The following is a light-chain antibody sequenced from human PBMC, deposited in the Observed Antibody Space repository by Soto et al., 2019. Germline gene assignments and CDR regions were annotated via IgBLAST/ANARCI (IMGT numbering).Light chain of an antibody. Sequence: EIGLTQSPCTLSLSPGERATLSFRASQSVSSSYLAWYQQKPGQAPRLLIYGASSRATGIPDRFSGSGSGTDFTLTISRLEPEDFAVYYCQQYGSSPETFGQGTKVDI. J-gene: IGKJ1*01. CDR2: GAS. V-gene: IGKV3-20*01. CDR3: QQYGSSPET. CDR1: QSVSSSY.